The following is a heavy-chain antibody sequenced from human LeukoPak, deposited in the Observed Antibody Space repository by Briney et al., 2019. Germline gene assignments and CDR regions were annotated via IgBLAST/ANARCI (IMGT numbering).Heavy chain of an antibody. CDR2: IDYSGNT. CDR3: ARVPPLGYCSGGSCYSDAFDI. Sequence: SETLSLTCTVSGDSISSYYWSWVRQPPGKGLEWIGYIDYSGNTDYNPSLKSRVTISVDTSKNQFSLTLTSVTAADTAVYYCARVPPLGYCSGGSCYSDAFDIWGQGTMVTVSS. D-gene: IGHD2-15*01. J-gene: IGHJ3*02. CDR1: GDSISSYY. V-gene: IGHV4-59*01.